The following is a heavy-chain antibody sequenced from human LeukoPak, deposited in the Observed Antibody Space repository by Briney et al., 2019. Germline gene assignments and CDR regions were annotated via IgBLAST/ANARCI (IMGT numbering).Heavy chain of an antibody. J-gene: IGHJ3*02. D-gene: IGHD1-26*01. CDR3: ARDGELGSPADAFDI. CDR1: GFSFSSSA. V-gene: IGHV3-48*04. Sequence: GGSLRLSCAASGFSFSSSAMNWVRQAPGKGLEWVSYIDIRSSIIYYADSVKGRFTISRDNAKNSLYLQMNSLRAEDTAVYYCARDGELGSPADAFDIWGQGTMVTVSS. CDR2: IDIRSSII.